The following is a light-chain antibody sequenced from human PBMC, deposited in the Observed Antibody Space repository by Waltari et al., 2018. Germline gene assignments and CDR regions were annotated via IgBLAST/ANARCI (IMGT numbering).Light chain of an antibody. V-gene: IGLV8-61*02. CDR1: PGPISTPSY. Sequence: QTVVTQAPSLSVSPGGTVTLPCALSPGPISTPSYARWYQKAPGHAPCTLVYKANRRSSGIPLCFSGSILGNKAALTITGAQADDESAYYCLLYMGSGILVFGGGTKLTVL. CDR2: KAN. J-gene: IGLJ3*02. CDR3: LLYMGSGILV.